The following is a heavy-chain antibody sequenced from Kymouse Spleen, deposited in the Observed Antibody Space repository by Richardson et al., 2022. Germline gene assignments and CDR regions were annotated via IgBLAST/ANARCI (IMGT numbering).Heavy chain of an antibody. D-gene: IGHD6-13*01. CDR1: GFTFSSYG. CDR2: ISYDGSNK. J-gene: IGHJ4*02. CDR3: AKGYSSSWSYFDY. Sequence: QVQLVESGGGVVQPGRSLRLSCAASGFTFSSYGMHWVRQAPGKGLEWVAVISYDGSNKYYADSVKGRFTISRDNSKNTLYLQMNSLRAEDTAVYYCAKGYSSSWSYFDYWGQGTLVTVSS. V-gene: IGHV3-30*18.